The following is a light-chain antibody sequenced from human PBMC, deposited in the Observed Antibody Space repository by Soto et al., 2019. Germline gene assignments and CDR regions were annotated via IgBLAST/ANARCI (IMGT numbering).Light chain of an antibody. Sequence: EIVMTQSPATLSVSPGERATLSCRASQSVSSNSAWYQQKPGQAPRLLIYGASTRATGIPARFSGSESGTEFTLTISSLQSEDFAVYYCQQYNNWPLALTFGGGTKVEIK. J-gene: IGKJ4*01. V-gene: IGKV3-15*01. CDR1: QSVSSN. CDR2: GAS. CDR3: QQYNNWPLALT.